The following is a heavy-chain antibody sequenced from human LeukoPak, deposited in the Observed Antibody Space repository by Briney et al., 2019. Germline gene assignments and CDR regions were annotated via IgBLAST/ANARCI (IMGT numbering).Heavy chain of an antibody. CDR1: GGSISSYY. CDR3: ARGVLLWFGGHYYMDV. V-gene: IGHV4-34*01. CDR2: INHSGST. Sequence: PETLSLTCTVSGGSISSYYWSWIRQPAGKGLEWIGEINHSGSTNYNPSLKSRVTISVDTSKNQFSLKLSSVTAADTAVYYCARGVLLWFGGHYYMDVWGKGTTVTVSS. J-gene: IGHJ6*03. D-gene: IGHD3-10*01.